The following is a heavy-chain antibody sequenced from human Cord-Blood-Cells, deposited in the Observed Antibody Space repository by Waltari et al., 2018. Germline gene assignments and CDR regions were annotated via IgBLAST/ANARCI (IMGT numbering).Heavy chain of an antibody. CDR3: ATTGNYDAFDI. J-gene: IGHJ3*02. CDR2: IKQDGSEK. D-gene: IGHD1-7*01. CDR1: GFTFSAYW. V-gene: IGHV3-7*01. Sequence: EVQLVESGGGLVQSGGSLRLSCAASGFTFSAYWMSWVSQAPGKGLEWVANIKQDGSEKYYVDSVKGRFTISRDNAKNSLYLQMNSLRAEDTAVYYCATTGNYDAFDIWGQGTMVTVSS.